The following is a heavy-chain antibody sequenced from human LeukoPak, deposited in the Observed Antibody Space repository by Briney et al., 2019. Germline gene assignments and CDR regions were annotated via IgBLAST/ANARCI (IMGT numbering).Heavy chain of an antibody. CDR1: GGSISSYY. CDR2: IYYSGST. D-gene: IGHD3-3*01. CDR3: ARGVPEYYDFWSGYFYYFDY. J-gene: IGHJ4*02. V-gene: IGHV4-59*01. Sequence: SGTLSLTCTDPGGSISSYYWSWIRQPPGKGLEWIGHIYYSGSTNYNTSLKSRVTISVDASKNQFSLTLTSVTAADTAVYYCARGVPEYYDFWSGYFYYFDYWGQGTLVTVSS.